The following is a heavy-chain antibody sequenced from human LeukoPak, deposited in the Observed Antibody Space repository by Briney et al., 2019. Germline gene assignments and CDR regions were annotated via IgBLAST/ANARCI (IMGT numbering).Heavy chain of an antibody. V-gene: IGHV1-69*06. CDR2: IIPIFGTA. J-gene: IGHJ4*02. CDR1: GYTFTGYY. CDR3: TVSSGWYYYFDY. Sequence: GASVKVSCKASGYTFTGYYMHWVRQAPGQGLEWMGGIIPIFGTANYTQKLQGRVTITADKSTSTAYMELSSLRSEDTAVYYCTVSSGWYYYFDYWGQGTLVTVSS. D-gene: IGHD6-19*01.